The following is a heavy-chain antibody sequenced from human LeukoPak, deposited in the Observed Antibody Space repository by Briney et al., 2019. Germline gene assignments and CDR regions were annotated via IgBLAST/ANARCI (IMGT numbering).Heavy chain of an antibody. V-gene: IGHV3-23*01. CDR3: AKNIAAGKTFDY. Sequence: PGGSLRLSCAASGFTFSSYAMSWVRQAPGKGLEWVSAISGSGGSTYYADSVKGRFTISRGNSKNTLYLQMNSLRAEDTAVYYCAKNIAAGKTFDYWGQGTLVTVSS. CDR2: ISGSGGST. J-gene: IGHJ4*02. CDR1: GFTFSSYA. D-gene: IGHD6-25*01.